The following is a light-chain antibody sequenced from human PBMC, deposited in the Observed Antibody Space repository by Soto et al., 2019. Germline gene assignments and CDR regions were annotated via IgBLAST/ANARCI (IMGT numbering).Light chain of an antibody. Sequence: EIVLMQSPGTLSLSPGERATLSCRASQSITSNSLAWYQQKPGQAPRLLIYGSSSRATGIPDRFSGSGSGTDFTLTISRLEPEDFAVYYCQQYYTSPITFGQGTRLEIK. CDR1: QSITSNS. J-gene: IGKJ5*01. CDR3: QQYYTSPIT. CDR2: GSS. V-gene: IGKV3-20*01.